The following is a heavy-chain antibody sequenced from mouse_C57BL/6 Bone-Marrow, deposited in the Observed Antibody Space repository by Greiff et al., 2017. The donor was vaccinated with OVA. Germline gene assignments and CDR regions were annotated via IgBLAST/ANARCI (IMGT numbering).Heavy chain of an antibody. CDR3: ARHWGDRYFDY. CDR1: GYTFTDYY. CDR2: INPNNGGT. V-gene: IGHV1-26*01. D-gene: IGHD4-1*01. Sequence: EVQLQQSGPELVKPGASVKISCKASGYTFTDYYMNWVKQSHGKSLEWIGDINPNNGGTSYNQKFKGKATLTVDKSSSTAYMELRSLTSEDSAVYYCARHWGDRYFDYWGQGTTLTVSS. J-gene: IGHJ2*01.